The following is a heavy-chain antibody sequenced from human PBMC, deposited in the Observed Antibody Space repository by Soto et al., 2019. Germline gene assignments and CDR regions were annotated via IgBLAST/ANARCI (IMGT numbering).Heavy chain of an antibody. D-gene: IGHD6-6*01. CDR2: ISSSGSTI. CDR3: ARGEGSSSSKVFDY. CDR1: GFTFSSYE. V-gene: IGHV3-48*03. J-gene: IGHJ4*02. Sequence: PGGSLRLSCAASGFTFSSYEMNWVRQAPGKGLEWVSYISSSGSTIYYADSVKGRFTISRDNAKNSLYLQMNSLRAEDTAVYYCARGEGSSSSKVFDYWGQGTLVTVSS.